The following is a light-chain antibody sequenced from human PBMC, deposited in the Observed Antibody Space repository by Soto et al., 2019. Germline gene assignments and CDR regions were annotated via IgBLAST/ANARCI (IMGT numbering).Light chain of an antibody. Sequence: EILLTQSPGTLSVSPGERATLSCRASQSVSSNLAWYQQKPGQAPRLLIYGASTRATGIPARFSRSGSGTEFTLTISSLQSEDFAVYYCQQYNNWPPIPFGQGTRLEIK. J-gene: IGKJ5*01. CDR1: QSVSSN. V-gene: IGKV3-15*01. CDR3: QQYNNWPPIP. CDR2: GAS.